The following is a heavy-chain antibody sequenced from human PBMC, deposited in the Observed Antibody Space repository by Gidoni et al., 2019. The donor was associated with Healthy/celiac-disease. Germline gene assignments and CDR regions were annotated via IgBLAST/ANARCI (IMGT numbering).Heavy chain of an antibody. D-gene: IGHD1-20*01. CDR3: ARRGWTYNWKKNWFDP. J-gene: IGHJ5*02. Sequence: QVQLVQSGAEVKKPGSSVKVSCKASAGTFSSYAISWVRQAPGQGLEWMGGIIPIFGTANYAQKFQGRVTITADESTSTAYMELSSLRSEDTAVYYCARRGWTYNWKKNWFDPWGQGTLVTVSS. V-gene: IGHV1-69*01. CDR2: IIPIFGTA. CDR1: AGTFSSYA.